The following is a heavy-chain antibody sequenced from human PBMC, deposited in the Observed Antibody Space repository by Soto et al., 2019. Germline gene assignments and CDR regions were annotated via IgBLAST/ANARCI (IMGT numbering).Heavy chain of an antibody. CDR3: ARPASGSYGDYYGMDV. CDR1: GGSISSSSYY. D-gene: IGHD1-26*01. J-gene: IGHJ6*02. V-gene: IGHV4-39*01. CDR2: IYYSGST. Sequence: SETLSLTCTVSGGSISSSSYYWGWIRQPPGKGLEWIGSIYYSGSTYYNPSLKSRVTISVDTSKNQFSLKLSSVTAADTAVYYCARPASGSYGDYYGMDVWGQGTTVTVPS.